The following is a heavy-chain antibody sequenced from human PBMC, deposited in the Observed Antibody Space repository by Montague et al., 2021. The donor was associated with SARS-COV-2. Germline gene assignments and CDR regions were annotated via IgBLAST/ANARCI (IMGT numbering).Heavy chain of an antibody. CDR1: GGSISSYY. CDR2: IYYSGST. V-gene: IGHV4-59*01. CDR3: ARGFDY. J-gene: IGHJ4*02. Sequence: SETLSLTCTVSGGSISSYYWRWIRQPQGKGLEWIGYIYYSGSTNYNPSLKSRVTISVDTSKNQFSLKLSSVTAADTAVYNCARGFDYWGQGTLVTVSS.